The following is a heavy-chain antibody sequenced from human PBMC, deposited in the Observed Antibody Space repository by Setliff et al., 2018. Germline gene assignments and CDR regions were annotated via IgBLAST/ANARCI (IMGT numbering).Heavy chain of an antibody. CDR3: ARGNPAERYEN. D-gene: IGHD5-12*01. CDR1: GGTFSNSA. J-gene: IGHJ1*01. V-gene: IGHV1-69*13. CDR2: IIPIRGAA. Sequence: ASVKVSCKAFGGTFSNSAINWVRQAPGQGLEWMGGIIPIRGAADYAQKFQGKVIITADGSTSTAYMELTSLRADDTAVYYCARGNPAERYENWGQGTLVTVSS.